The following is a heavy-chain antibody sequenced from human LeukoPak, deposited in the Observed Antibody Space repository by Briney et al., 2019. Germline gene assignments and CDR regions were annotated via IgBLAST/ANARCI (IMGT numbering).Heavy chain of an antibody. V-gene: IGHV3-53*01. Sequence: QPGGSLRLSCAASGFSVSSNYISWVRQAPGKGLEWVSVIYSDGSTKYADSVKARFTISRDNSKNTVYLQMNSLRVEDTAVYYCARATLDNWGQGTLVTVSS. CDR2: IYSDGST. J-gene: IGHJ4*02. CDR3: ARATLDN. CDR1: GFSVSSNY.